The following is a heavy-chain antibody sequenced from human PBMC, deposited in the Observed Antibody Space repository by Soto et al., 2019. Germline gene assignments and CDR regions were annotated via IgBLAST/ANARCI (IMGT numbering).Heavy chain of an antibody. D-gene: IGHD3-10*01. J-gene: IGHJ6*02. CDR2: IYSSCSA. CDR3: ARGVGFGYYYYHMDL. V-gene: IGHV4-61*01. CDR1: GDSVTSVSDY. Sequence: PSETLPLTCTVSGDSVTSVSDYCSWIRQPPGNGLEWIGYIYSSCSADYNPSLGSRVTISIDTSKNQFTLKLTSVTAADTAVYYCARGVGFGYYYYHMDLWGQGTTVTVSS.